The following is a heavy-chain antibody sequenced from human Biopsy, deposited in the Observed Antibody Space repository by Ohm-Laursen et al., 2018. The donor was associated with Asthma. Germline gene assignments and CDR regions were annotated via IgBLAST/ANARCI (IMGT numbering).Heavy chain of an antibody. CDR2: IYSGGTS. D-gene: IGHD3-22*01. J-gene: IGHJ4*02. V-gene: IGHV3-53*01. Sequence: LSLSCAASGFAVSRDHMFWVRQAPGQGLEWVSVIYSGGTSHTADSVRGRFTISRDYSKNTLYLQMHSLRAEDTAVYYCARGDSSNWSHYYFDYWGQGTLVTVSS. CDR3: ARGDSSNWSHYYFDY. CDR1: GFAVSRDH.